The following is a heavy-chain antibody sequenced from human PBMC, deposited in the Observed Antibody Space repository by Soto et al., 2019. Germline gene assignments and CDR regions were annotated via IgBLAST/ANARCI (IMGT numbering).Heavy chain of an antibody. Sequence: QVRLVQSAAEVKKPGASVKVSCEASGYTFIRYGITWVRQAPGQGLEWMGWISAYNDYTNYAQKLQGRVTMTTDTSTSTVYMELRSLRSDDTAVYYCARGGYYDKVWGKMNYYGLDVWGQGTTVTVSS. J-gene: IGHJ6*02. CDR1: GYTFIRYG. CDR3: ARGGYYDKVWGKMNYYGLDV. CDR2: ISAYNDYT. V-gene: IGHV1-18*01. D-gene: IGHD3-16*01.